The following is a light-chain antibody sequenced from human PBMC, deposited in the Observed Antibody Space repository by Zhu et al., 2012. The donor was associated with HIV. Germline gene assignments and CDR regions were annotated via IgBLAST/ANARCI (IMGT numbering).Light chain of an antibody. CDR3: QQYNNWPLT. CDR2: AAS. J-gene: IGKJ4*01. Sequence: EIVMTQSPATLSVSPGERATLSCRASQSVRSSLAWYQQKPGQAPRVLIYAASARATGIPARFSGSGSGSEFTLTISSLQSEDFAVYYCQQYNNWPLTFGGGTKVGIK. CDR1: QSVRSS. V-gene: IGKV3-15*01.